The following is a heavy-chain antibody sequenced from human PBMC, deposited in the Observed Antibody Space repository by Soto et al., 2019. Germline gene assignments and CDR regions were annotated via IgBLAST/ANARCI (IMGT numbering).Heavy chain of an antibody. CDR2: ISYDGSNK. CDR3: ARGDGNSGWYFDL. D-gene: IGHD4-17*01. V-gene: IGHV3-30-3*01. J-gene: IGHJ2*01. Sequence: QVQLVESGGGGVQPGRALRLSCAASGYAFSSYAMHWVRQAPGKGLEWVAVISYDGSNKYYADSVKGRFTISRDNSKNTLYLQMNSLRAEDTAVYYCARGDGNSGWYFDLWGRGTLVTVSS. CDR1: GYAFSSYA.